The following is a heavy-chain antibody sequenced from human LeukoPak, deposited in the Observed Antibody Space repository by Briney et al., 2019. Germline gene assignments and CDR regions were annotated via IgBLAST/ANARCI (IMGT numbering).Heavy chain of an antibody. CDR2: ISYDGSNK. Sequence: GGSLRLSCAASGFTFSSYAMHWVRQAPGKGLEWVAVISYDGSNKYYADSVKGRFTISRDNSKNTLYLQMNSLRAEDTAVYYCAREAYGDYPSTYYGMDVWGQGTTVTVSS. J-gene: IGHJ6*02. V-gene: IGHV3-30-3*01. CDR1: GFTFSSYA. D-gene: IGHD4-17*01. CDR3: AREAYGDYPSTYYGMDV.